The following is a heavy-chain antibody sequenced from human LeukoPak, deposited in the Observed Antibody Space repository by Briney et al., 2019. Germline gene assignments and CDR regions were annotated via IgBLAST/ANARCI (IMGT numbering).Heavy chain of an antibody. Sequence: GGSLRLSCAASGFTFSSYAMSWVRQAPGKGLEWVSAISGSGGSTYYADSVKGRFTISRDNSKNTLYLQMNSLRAEDTAIYYCASYSSSWYLRAFDIWGQGTMVTVSS. V-gene: IGHV3-23*01. CDR2: ISGSGGST. J-gene: IGHJ3*02. CDR1: GFTFSSYA. CDR3: ASYSSSWYLRAFDI. D-gene: IGHD6-13*01.